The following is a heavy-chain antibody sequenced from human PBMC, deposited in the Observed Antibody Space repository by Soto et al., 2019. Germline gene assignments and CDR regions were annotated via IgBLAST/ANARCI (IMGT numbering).Heavy chain of an antibody. CDR3: ARRSGEQLAPLSVYYYYFGMGV. CDR1: GYSFTSYW. Sequence: PGESLKISCKGSGYSFTSYWISWVRQMPGKGLEWMGRIDPSDSYTNYSPSFQGHVTISADKSISTAYLQWSSLKASDTAMYYCARRSGEQLAPLSVYYYYFGMGVWGQGTTVTVSS. V-gene: IGHV5-10-1*01. J-gene: IGHJ6*02. CDR2: IDPSDSYT. D-gene: IGHD6-6*01.